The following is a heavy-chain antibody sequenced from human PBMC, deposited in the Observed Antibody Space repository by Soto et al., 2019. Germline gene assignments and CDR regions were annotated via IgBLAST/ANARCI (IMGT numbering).Heavy chain of an antibody. Sequence: QVQLVQSGGEVKKPGASVKVSCKAAGYTFTSHGISWVRQAPGQGLEWMGWISTFHGSINYAQKFQGRVTMTTDTSTSTAYMELSSLRSDDTAVYYCARFYSSGWPRGYFDYWVQGTPVTVSA. CDR2: ISTFHGSI. CDR1: GYTFTSHG. CDR3: ARFYSSGWPRGYFDY. J-gene: IGHJ4*02. D-gene: IGHD6-19*01. V-gene: IGHV1-18*01.